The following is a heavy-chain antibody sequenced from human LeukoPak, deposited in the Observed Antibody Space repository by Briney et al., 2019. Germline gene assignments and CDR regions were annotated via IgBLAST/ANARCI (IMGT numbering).Heavy chain of an antibody. CDR2: INHNGNVN. CDR3: ARGGGLDV. J-gene: IGHJ6*02. Sequence: GGSLRLSCAASGFTFTSYAMSWVRQAPGKGLEWVASINHNGNVNYYVDSVKGRFTISRDNAKNSLYLQMSNLRAEDTAVYFCARGGGLDVWGQGATVTVSS. D-gene: IGHD3-16*01. CDR1: GFTFTSYA. V-gene: IGHV3-7*03.